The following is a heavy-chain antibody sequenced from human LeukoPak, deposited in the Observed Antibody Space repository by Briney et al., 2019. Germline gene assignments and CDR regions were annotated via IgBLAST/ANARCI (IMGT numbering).Heavy chain of an antibody. CDR1: GYSISSGYY. Sequence: SETLSLTCTVSGYSISSGYYWGWIRQPPGKGLEWIGYIYYSGSTNYNPSLKSRVTISVDTSKNQFSLKLSSVTAADTAVYYCASLRYFDPYYFDFWGQGTLVTVSS. J-gene: IGHJ4*02. CDR2: IYYSGST. V-gene: IGHV4-61*01. CDR3: ASLRYFDPYYFDF. D-gene: IGHD3-9*01.